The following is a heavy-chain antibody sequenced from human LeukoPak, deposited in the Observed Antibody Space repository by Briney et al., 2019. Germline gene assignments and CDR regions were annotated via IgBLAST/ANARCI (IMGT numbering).Heavy chain of an antibody. V-gene: IGHV3-7*01. J-gene: IGHJ4*02. D-gene: IGHD3-22*01. CDR3: AREGSSGCDY. Sequence: VANIKQDGSEKYYVDSVKGRFTISRDNAKNSLYLQMNSLRAEDTAVYYCAREGSSGCDYWGQGTLVTVSS. CDR2: IKQDGSEK.